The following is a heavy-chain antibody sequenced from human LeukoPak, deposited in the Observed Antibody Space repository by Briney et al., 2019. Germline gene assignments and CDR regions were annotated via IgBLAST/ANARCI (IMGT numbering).Heavy chain of an antibody. V-gene: IGHV3-53*01. Sequence: GGSLRLSCAASGFTVSSNYMSWVRQAPGKGLEWVSVIYSGGSTYYADSVKGRFTISRDNSKNTLYLQMNSVRAEDTAVYYCARRGSYTQHFDYWGQGTLVTVSS. J-gene: IGHJ4*02. D-gene: IGHD1-26*01. CDR2: IYSGGST. CDR3: ARRGSYTQHFDY. CDR1: GFTVSSNY.